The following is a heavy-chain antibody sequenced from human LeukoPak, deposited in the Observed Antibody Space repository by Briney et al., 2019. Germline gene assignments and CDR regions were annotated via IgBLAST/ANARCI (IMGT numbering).Heavy chain of an antibody. V-gene: IGHV4-38-2*01. CDR1: GYSISSGYY. CDR3: ARNIVVVPTVTGAFVV. J-gene: IGHJ3*01. Sequence: SETLSLTCAVSGYSISSGYYWGWIRQPPGKVLEWIGSIYHSASTYYNPSLKSRVTISVDTSKNQFSLKLSSVTAADTAMDYCARNIVVVPTVTGAFVVWGQGTMVTVSS. CDR2: IYHSAST. D-gene: IGHD2-2*01.